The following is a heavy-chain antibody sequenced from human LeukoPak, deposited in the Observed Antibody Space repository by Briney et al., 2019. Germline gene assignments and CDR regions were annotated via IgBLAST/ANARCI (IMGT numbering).Heavy chain of an antibody. CDR1: GYTFTSYG. D-gene: IGHD6-19*01. CDR2: ISAYNGNT. Sequence: ASVKVSCKASGYTFTSYGISWVRQAPGQGLEWMGWISAYNGNTNYARKLQGRVTMTTDTSTSTAYMELRSLRSDDTAVYYCARDRGIAVAGVNDYWGQGTLVTVSS. V-gene: IGHV1-18*01. J-gene: IGHJ4*02. CDR3: ARDRGIAVAGVNDY.